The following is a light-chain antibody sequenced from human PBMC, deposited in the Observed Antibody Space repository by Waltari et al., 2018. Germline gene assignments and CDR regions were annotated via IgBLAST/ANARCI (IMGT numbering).Light chain of an antibody. J-gene: IGLJ2*01. CDR2: DVT. CDR1: GSDVGGYNF. CDR3: ASYTSSRTVI. Sequence: QSALTQPASVSGSPGQSITISCTGTGSDVGGYNFVSWFQQPPGKAPKLMIYDVTQRPSGVSNRLSGSKSGNTASLTISGLQAEDEAEYYCASYTSSRTVIFGGGTKLTVL. V-gene: IGLV2-14*01.